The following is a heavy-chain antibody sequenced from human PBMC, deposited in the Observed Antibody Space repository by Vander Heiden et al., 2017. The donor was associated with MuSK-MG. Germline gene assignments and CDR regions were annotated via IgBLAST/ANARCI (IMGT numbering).Heavy chain of an antibody. CDR2: IKQDGSEK. Sequence: EVQLVESGGGLVQPGGSLRLSCAASGFTFSSYWMSWVRQAPGKGLEWVANIKQDGSEKYYVDSVKGRFTISRDNAKNSLYLQMNSLRAEDTAVYYCARDIEATRADSDYYYMDVWGKGTTVTVSS. D-gene: IGHD5-12*01. CDR1: GFTFSSYW. J-gene: IGHJ6*03. V-gene: IGHV3-7*03. CDR3: ARDIEATRADSDYYYMDV.